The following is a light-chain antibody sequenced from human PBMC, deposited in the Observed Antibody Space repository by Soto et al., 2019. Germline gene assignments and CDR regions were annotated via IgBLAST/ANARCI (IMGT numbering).Light chain of an antibody. Sequence: QSALTQPPSASGSHGQSVTISCTGTSSDVGGYNYVSWYQQHPGKAPKLMIYEVSKRPSGVPDRFSGSKSGNTASLTVSGLQAEDEADYYCSSYAGRTSYVFGTGTKVTVL. CDR3: SSYAGRTSYV. V-gene: IGLV2-8*01. CDR1: SSDVGGYNY. CDR2: EVS. J-gene: IGLJ1*01.